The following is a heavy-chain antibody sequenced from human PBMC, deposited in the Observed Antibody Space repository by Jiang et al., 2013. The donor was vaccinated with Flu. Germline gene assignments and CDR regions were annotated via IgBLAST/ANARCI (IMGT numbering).Heavy chain of an antibody. V-gene: IGHV2-70*11. J-gene: IGHJ4*02. CDR1: GFSLSTSGMC. D-gene: IGHD2-21*02. CDR3: ARIRTTYCGGDCYSYYFDY. CDR2: IDWDDDK. Sequence: KPTQTLTLTCTFSGFSLSTSGMCVSWIRQPPGKALEWLARIDWDDDKYYSTSLKTRLTISKDTSKNQVVLTMTNMDPVDTATYYCARIRTTYCGGDCYSYYFDYWGQGTLVTVSS.